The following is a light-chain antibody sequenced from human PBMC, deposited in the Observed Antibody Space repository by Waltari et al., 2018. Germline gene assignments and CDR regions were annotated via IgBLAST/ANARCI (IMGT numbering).Light chain of an antibody. J-gene: IGKJ1*01. CDR1: QNVRRDY. V-gene: IGKV3-20*01. CDR3: QHYGSSLWT. CDR2: GAS. Sequence: DSLLTQSPGTLSLTPGERATLSCRASQNVRRDYLAWYQHKPGQAPRLLIFGASRRATGIPERFSGTGSGTDFTLTISRLESEDFALYYCQHYGSSLWTFGQGTKVEIK.